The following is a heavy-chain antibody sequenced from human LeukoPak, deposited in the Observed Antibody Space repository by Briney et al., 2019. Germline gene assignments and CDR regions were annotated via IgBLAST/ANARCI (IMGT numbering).Heavy chain of an antibody. J-gene: IGHJ4*02. CDR1: AGSISSYY. Sequence: SGTLSLTCTGSAGSISSYYWSWIRQPPGKGLEWIGYIYYSGSTNYNPSLKSRVTISVDTSKNQFSLKLSSVTAADTAVYYCARTYSSSWIDYWGQGTPVTVSS. CDR2: IYYSGST. CDR3: ARTYSSSWIDY. D-gene: IGHD6-13*01. V-gene: IGHV4-59*08.